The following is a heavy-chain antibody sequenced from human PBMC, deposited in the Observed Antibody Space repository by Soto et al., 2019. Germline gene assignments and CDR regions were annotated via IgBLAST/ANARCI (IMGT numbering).Heavy chain of an antibody. Sequence: SETLSLTCTVSGGSISSYYWSWIRQPPGKGLEWIGYIYYSGSTNYNPSLKSRVTISVDTSKNQFSLKLSSVTAADTAVYYCARTTLGSSTWSQWRNYYYGMDVWGQGTTVTVSS. V-gene: IGHV4-59*01. CDR3: ARTTLGSSTWSQWRNYYYGMDV. CDR2: IYYSGST. J-gene: IGHJ6*02. D-gene: IGHD6-13*01. CDR1: GGSISSYY.